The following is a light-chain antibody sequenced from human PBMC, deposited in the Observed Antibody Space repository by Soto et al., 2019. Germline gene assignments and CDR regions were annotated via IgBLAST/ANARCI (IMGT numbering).Light chain of an antibody. CDR3: QSYDSSVNGVV. CDR2: RNN. Sequence: QSALTQPPSVSGAPGQRVTISCTGNSANIGAGYDVQWYQQFPGRAPNLIIFRNNNRPSGVPDRFSASKSDNSASLAIAGLQTEDEADYYCQSYDSSVNGVVFGGGTQLTVL. V-gene: IGLV1-40*01. CDR1: SANIGAGYD. J-gene: IGLJ2*01.